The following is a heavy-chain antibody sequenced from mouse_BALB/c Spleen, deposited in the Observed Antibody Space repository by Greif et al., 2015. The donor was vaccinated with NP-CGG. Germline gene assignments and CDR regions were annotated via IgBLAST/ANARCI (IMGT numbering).Heavy chain of an antibody. V-gene: IGHV7-1*02. CDR3: ARDDGYYWYFDV. D-gene: IGHD2-2*01. CDR2: SRNKANDYTT. Sequence: DVMLVESGGGLVQPGGSLRLSCATSGSTFSDFYMEWVRQPPGKRLEWIAASRNKANDYTTEYSASVKGRFIVSRDTSQSILYLQMNALRAVDTAIYYCARDDGYYWYFDVWGAGTTVTVSS. J-gene: IGHJ1*01. CDR1: GSTFSDFY.